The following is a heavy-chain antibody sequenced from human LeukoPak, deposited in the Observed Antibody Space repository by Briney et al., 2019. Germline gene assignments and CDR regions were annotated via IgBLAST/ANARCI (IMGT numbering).Heavy chain of an antibody. Sequence: GGSLRLSCAASGFTFSSYEMNWVRQAPGKGLEWVSYISSSGSTIYYAGSVKGRFTISRDNAKNSLYLQMNSLRAEDTAVYYCARSAVAAWGSLYYYYYMDVWGKGTTVTVSS. CDR2: ISSSGSTI. CDR1: GFTFSSYE. CDR3: ARSAVAAWGSLYYYYYMDV. D-gene: IGHD6-19*01. V-gene: IGHV3-48*03. J-gene: IGHJ6*03.